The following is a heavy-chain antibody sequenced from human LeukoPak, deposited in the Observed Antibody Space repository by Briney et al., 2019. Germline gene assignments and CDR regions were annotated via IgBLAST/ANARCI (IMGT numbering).Heavy chain of an antibody. Sequence: GASVKVSCKSSGYTFTGYYMHWVRQAPGQGLEWMGWINPNSGGTNYAQKFQGRVTMTRDTSISTAYMELSRLRSDDTAVYYCAKQVGLLWYGELAYFDYWGQATLVTVSS. V-gene: IGHV1-2*02. CDR2: INPNSGGT. J-gene: IGHJ4*02. D-gene: IGHD3-10*01. CDR1: GYTFTGYY. CDR3: AKQVGLLWYGELAYFDY.